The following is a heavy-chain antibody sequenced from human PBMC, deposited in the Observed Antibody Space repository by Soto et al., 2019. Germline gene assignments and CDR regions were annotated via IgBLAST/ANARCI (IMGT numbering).Heavy chain of an antibody. V-gene: IGHV1-18*01. CDR2: INPNSGGT. D-gene: IGHD6-19*01. CDR1: GYTLTSDG. J-gene: IGHJ6*03. Sequence: VSVKVSCKTSGYTLTSDGSSWVRQAPGQGLEWMGWINPNSGGTNYAQKLQGRVTMTTDASTSTAYLELRSLTSDDTAVYYCARDRGVAPPVAGNTHYYYYMDVCGKGTTVTVSS. CDR3: ARDRGVAPPVAGNTHYYYYMDV.